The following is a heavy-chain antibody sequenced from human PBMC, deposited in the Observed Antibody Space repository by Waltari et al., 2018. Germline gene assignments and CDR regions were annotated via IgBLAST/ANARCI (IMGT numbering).Heavy chain of an antibody. J-gene: IGHJ3*02. D-gene: IGHD3-10*01. CDR2: IYYSGST. CDR3: ARARGYHAFDI. V-gene: IGHV4-59*01. CDR1: GGSISSYS. Sequence: QVQLQESGPGLVKPSETLSLTCTVSGGSISSYSWSWIRQPPGKGLEWIGYIYYSGSTNYNPSLKSRVTISVDTSKNQFSLKLSSVTAADTAVYYCARARGYHAFDIWGQGTMVTVSS.